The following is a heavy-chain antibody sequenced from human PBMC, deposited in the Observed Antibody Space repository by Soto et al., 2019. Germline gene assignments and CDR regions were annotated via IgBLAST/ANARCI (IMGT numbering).Heavy chain of an antibody. Sequence: SETLSLTCTVSGGSISSISYYWGWIRQPPGKGLEWIGSIYYSGSTYYNPSLKSRVTISVDTSKNQFSLKLSSVTAADTAVYYCATVWCVESQHWGQGTLVT. J-gene: IGHJ1*01. D-gene: IGHD3-10*01. CDR1: GGSISSISYY. CDR2: IYYSGST. CDR3: ATVWCVESQH. V-gene: IGHV4-39*01.